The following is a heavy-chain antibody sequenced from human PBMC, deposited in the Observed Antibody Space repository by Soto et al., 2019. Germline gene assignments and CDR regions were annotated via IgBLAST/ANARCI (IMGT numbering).Heavy chain of an antibody. CDR2: ISVGNGNT. Sequence: ASVKVPCRASGYTFTTYMLHWVRQAPGQRLEWMGWISVGNGNTKYSQKFQGRVTISRDTSASTAYMELNSLRSEDTAVYYCARDPALDHWGQGTLVTVSS. J-gene: IGHJ4*02. CDR3: ARDPALDH. CDR1: GYTFTTYM. V-gene: IGHV1-3*01.